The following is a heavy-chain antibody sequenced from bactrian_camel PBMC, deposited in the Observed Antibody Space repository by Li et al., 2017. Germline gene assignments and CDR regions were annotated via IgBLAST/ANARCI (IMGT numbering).Heavy chain of an antibody. V-gene: IGHV3S40*01. CDR2: IYSTGGAI. J-gene: IGHJ6*01. Sequence: VQLVESGGGSVKAGGSLKLSCVASGYTDRSTNMGWFRQVPGKSREGIAVIYSTGGAIYYADSVKGRFSISQDFTKNAVFLTMDNLKVEDTAMYYCAATYPGDAHVTQIPVGSRLPLFGHWGRGTQVTVS. CDR1: GYTDRSTN. D-gene: IGHD1*01. CDR3: AATYPGDAHVTQIPVGSRLPLFGH.